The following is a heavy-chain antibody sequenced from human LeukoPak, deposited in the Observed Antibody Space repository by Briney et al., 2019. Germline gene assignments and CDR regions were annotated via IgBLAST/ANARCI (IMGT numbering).Heavy chain of an antibody. V-gene: IGHV3-11*04. J-gene: IGHJ4*02. CDR3: ARLKDSGERRYYYGSGSPVKIYDY. D-gene: IGHD3-10*01. Sequence: GGSLRLSCAASGFTFSDYYMSWIRQAPGKGLEWVSYISSSGSTIYYADSVKGRFTISRDNAKNSLYLQMNSLRAEDTAVYYCARLKDSGERRYYYGSGSPVKIYDYWGQGTLVTVSS. CDR1: GFTFSDYY. CDR2: ISSSGSTI.